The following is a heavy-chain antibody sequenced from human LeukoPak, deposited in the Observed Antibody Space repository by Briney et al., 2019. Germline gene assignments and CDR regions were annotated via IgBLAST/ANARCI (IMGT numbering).Heavy chain of an antibody. D-gene: IGHD3-16*01. Sequence: SETLSLTCTVSGGSISTSDYLWAWVRQAPGKGLEWIGDFYYNGAAYYNGVTSYSPSLRSRVTISVDTSKNHFSLDLTSVTAADTAVYYCVRRNYLSSRIDPWGQGTLVAVSS. V-gene: IGHV4-61*05. J-gene: IGHJ5*02. CDR1: GGSISTSDYL. CDR3: VRRNYLSSRIDP. CDR2: FYYNGAA.